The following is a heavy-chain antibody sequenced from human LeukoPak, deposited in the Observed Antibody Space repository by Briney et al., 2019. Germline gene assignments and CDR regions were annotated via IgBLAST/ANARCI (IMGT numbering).Heavy chain of an antibody. CDR3: ARLAIAAASLDY. CDR1: GFTFSSYG. D-gene: IGHD6-13*01. V-gene: IGHV3-33*01. J-gene: IGHJ4*02. CDR2: IWYDGSNK. Sequence: HPGRSLRLSCAAPGFTFSSYGMHWVRQAPGKGLEWVAVIWYDGSNKYYADSVKGRFTISRDNSKNTLYLQMNSLRAEDTAVYYCARLAIAAASLDYWGQGTLVTVSS.